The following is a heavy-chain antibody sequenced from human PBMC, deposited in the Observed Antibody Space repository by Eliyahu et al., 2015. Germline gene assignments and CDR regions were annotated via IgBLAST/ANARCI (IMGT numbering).Heavy chain of an antibody. J-gene: IGHJ4*02. Sequence: EVQLVESGGGLVQPGXSLRLSCAASGFXFXXYAMSWVRQAPGKGLEWVSAISGSGGNTYYADSVKGRFTISRDNSKNTLYLQMNSLRAEDTAVYYCAKDHYGYSGYDSLSYWGQGTLVTVSS. CDR1: GFXFXXYA. CDR2: ISGSGGNT. V-gene: IGHV3-23*04. CDR3: AKDHYGYSGYDSLSY. D-gene: IGHD5-12*01.